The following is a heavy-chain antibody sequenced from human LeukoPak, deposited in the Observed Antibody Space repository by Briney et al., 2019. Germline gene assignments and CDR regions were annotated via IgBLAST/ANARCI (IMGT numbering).Heavy chain of an antibody. CDR3: ARAQYGSRSYGLGY. V-gene: IGHV1-8*03. Sequence: ASVKVSCKASGYTFTSYDINWVRQATGQGLEWMGWMNPNSGNTGYAQKFQGRVTITRNTSISTAYMELSSLRSEDTAVYYCARAQYGSRSYGLGYWGQGTLVTVSS. CDR1: GYTFTSYD. D-gene: IGHD3-10*01. J-gene: IGHJ4*02. CDR2: MNPNSGNT.